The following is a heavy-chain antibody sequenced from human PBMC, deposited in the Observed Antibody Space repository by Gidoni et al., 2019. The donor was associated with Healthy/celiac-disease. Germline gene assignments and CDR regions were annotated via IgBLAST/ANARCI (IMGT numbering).Heavy chain of an antibody. V-gene: IGHV3-30*01. J-gene: IGHJ4*02. CDR3: ARDGGDILTGYYMGAFDY. Sequence: QVQLVESGGGVVQPGRSLRLSCAASGFTFSSYAMHWVRQAPGKGLEWVAVISYDGSNKYYADSVKGRFTISRDNSKNTLYLQMNSLRAEDTAVYYCARDGGDILTGYYMGAFDYWGQGTLVTVSS. CDR1: GFTFSSYA. CDR2: ISYDGSNK. D-gene: IGHD3-9*01.